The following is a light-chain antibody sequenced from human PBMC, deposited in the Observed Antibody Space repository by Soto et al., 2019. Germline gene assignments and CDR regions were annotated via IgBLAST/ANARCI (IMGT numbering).Light chain of an antibody. CDR3: QQYGSSPLT. CDR1: QSVSSSY. Sequence: EIVLTQSPGTLSLSPVERATLSCMASQSVSSSYLAWYQQKPGQAPRLLIYGASSRATGIPDRFSGSGSGTDFTLTISRLEPEDFAVYYCQQYGSSPLTFGQGTRLEI. J-gene: IGKJ5*01. CDR2: GAS. V-gene: IGKV3-20*01.